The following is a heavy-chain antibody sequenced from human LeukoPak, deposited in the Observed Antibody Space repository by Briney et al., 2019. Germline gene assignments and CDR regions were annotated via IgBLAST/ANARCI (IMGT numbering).Heavy chain of an antibody. D-gene: IGHD3-22*01. CDR3: AKDLDSSGYYSYYYYYGMGV. CDR2: ISWDGGST. Sequence: TGGSLRLSCAASGFTFDDYTMHWVRQAPGKGLEWVSLISWDGGSTYYADSVKGRFTISRDNSKNSLYLQVNSLRTEDTALYYCAKDLDSSGYYSYYYYYGMGVWGQGTTVTVSS. J-gene: IGHJ6*02. CDR1: GFTFDDYT. V-gene: IGHV3-43*01.